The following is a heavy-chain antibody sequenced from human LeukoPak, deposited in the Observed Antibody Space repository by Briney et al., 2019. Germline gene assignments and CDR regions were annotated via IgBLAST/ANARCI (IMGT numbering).Heavy chain of an antibody. J-gene: IGHJ4*02. CDR3: ARASHFFDTSGSRYYFDY. Sequence: SETLSLTCSVSGGSIRSTTYYWGWIPKPPGTGLDWIESIYYSGKTYYSLYLMSRVTISVDMSKNQSSLTLSSVTAADTAVYYCARASHFFDTSGSRYYFDYWGQGALVTVSS. D-gene: IGHD3-22*01. CDR1: GGSIRSTTYY. CDR2: IYYSGKT. V-gene: IGHV4-39*07.